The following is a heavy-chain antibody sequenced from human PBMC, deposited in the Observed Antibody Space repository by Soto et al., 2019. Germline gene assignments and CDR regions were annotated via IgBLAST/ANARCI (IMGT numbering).Heavy chain of an antibody. D-gene: IGHD2-15*01. CDR2: ISAYNGNT. CDR3: ARYCSGGSCYPSPTLYYCGMDV. Sequence: QVQLVQSGAEVKKPGASVKVSCKASGYTFTSYGISWVRQAPGQGLEWMGWISAYNGNTNYAQKLQGRVTMTTDTSTSTAYMELRSLRSDDTAVYYCARYCSGGSCYPSPTLYYCGMDVWGQGTTVTVSS. V-gene: IGHV1-18*01. J-gene: IGHJ6*02. CDR1: GYTFTSYG.